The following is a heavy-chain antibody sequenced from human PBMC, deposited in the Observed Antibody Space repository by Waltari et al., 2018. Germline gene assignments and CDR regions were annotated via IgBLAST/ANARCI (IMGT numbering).Heavy chain of an antibody. V-gene: IGHV4-39*07. CDR1: GGSITTSSYH. D-gene: IGHD4-17*01. CDR3: ARQPPTTVPTPRSPFDT. CDR2: IHISGST. Sequence: QPQLQESGPGLETPSETLSLTCTVSGGSITTSSYHWAWVRQTPGKGLEWIGSIHISGSTYYNPSLRSRVTMSVDTSNNQFSLKLTSVTAADTAVYYCARQPPTTVPTPRSPFDTWGQGTMVSVSS. J-gene: IGHJ3*02.